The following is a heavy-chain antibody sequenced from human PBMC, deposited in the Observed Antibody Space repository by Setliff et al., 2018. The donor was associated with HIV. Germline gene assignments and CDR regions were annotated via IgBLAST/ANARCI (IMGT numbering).Heavy chain of an antibody. CDR3: ARRGAFASGWAGDWFAP. D-gene: IGHD6-19*01. Sequence: SETLSLTCTVSGGSINKSYWNWIRQSPGKGLEWIGYIYTNERTNYNPPLKSRVTISIDTSKNQFFLKLSSVTAEDTAVYYCARRGAFASGWAGDWFAPWGQGTLVTVS. CDR2: IYTNERT. V-gene: IGHV4-4*09. CDR1: GGSINKSY. J-gene: IGHJ5*02.